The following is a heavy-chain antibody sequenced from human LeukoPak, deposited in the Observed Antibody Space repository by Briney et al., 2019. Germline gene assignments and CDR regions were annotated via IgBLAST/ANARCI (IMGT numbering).Heavy chain of an antibody. D-gene: IGHD2-21*02. CDR3: ARDSFLLGVVTCMDV. CDR1: GYTFSSYH. Sequence: GASVKVSCKASGYTFSSYHIHWVRQAPGQGLEWMGWISAYNGNTNYAQKLQGRVTMTTDTSTSTAYMELRSLRSDDTAVYYCARDSFLLGVVTCMDVWGKGTTVTVSS. J-gene: IGHJ6*03. CDR2: ISAYNGNT. V-gene: IGHV1-18*04.